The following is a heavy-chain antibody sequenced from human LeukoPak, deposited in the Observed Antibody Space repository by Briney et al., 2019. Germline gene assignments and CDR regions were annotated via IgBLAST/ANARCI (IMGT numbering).Heavy chain of an antibody. J-gene: IGHJ5*02. V-gene: IGHV3-30*04. CDR1: GFTFSSHA. CDR2: ISRDGRRI. CDR3: ARDRVNRADCGGDCYSAVFDQ. Sequence: GGSLRLSCAAPGFTFSSHAMHWVRQAPGKGLEWVAVISRDGRRIYYTDSAKGRFIISRDNSKNTLSLQMNSLRGEDTAVYSCARDRVNRADCGGDCYSAVFDQWGQGILVTVSS. D-gene: IGHD2-21*02.